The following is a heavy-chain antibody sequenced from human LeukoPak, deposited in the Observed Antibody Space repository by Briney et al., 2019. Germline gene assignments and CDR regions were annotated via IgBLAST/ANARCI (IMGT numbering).Heavy chain of an antibody. CDR3: ARGRNWNYSRYYYYMDV. CDR2: IYYSGST. CDR1: GGSISSHY. J-gene: IGHJ6*03. D-gene: IGHD1-7*01. V-gene: IGHV4-59*11. Sequence: LETLSLTCTVSGGSISSHYWSWIRQPPGKGLEWIGYIYYSGSTNYNPSLKSRVTISVDTSKNQFSLKLSSVTAADTAVYYCARGRNWNYSRYYYYMDVWGKGTTVTVSS.